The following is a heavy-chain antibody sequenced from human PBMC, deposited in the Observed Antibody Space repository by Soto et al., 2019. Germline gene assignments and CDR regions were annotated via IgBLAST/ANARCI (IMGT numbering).Heavy chain of an antibody. CDR2: IIPIFGTA. D-gene: IGHD6-6*01. J-gene: IGHJ6*02. Sequence: ASVKVSCKASGGTFSSYAISWVRQAPGQGLEWMGGIIPIFGTANYAQKFQGRVTITADESTTTAYIELSSLRSEDTAVYYCARVAHLIAAPYHYYYYVMDVWGQGTTVTVSS. CDR1: GGTFSSYA. CDR3: ARVAHLIAAPYHYYYYVMDV. V-gene: IGHV1-69*13.